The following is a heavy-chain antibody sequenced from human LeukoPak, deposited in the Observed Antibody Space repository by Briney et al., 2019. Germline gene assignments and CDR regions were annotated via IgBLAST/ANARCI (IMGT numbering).Heavy chain of an antibody. Sequence: GGSLRLSCAASGFTFSSYSMNWVRQAPGKGLEWVSSISSSSSYIYYADSVKGRFTIPRDNAKNSLYLQMNSLRAEDTAVYYCARVESWNSLPTSWGQGTLVTVSS. D-gene: IGHD1-7*01. CDR2: ISSSSSYI. CDR3: ARVESWNSLPTS. CDR1: GFTFSSYS. J-gene: IGHJ4*02. V-gene: IGHV3-21*01.